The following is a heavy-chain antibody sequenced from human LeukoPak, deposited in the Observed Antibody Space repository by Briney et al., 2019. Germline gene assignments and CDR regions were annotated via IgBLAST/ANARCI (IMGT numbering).Heavy chain of an antibody. CDR3: ARGISVQFHMDV. Sequence: ASVKVSCKASGYSFFNYDIIWVRQAPGQGLEWMGWIAYNGNTNFAQKLQGRVTMTTDTSTSTAYLELRSLRSDDTAVYYCARGISVQFHMDVWGKGTTVTVSS. J-gene: IGHJ6*03. V-gene: IGHV1-18*01. CDR1: GYSFFNYD. CDR2: IAYNGNT.